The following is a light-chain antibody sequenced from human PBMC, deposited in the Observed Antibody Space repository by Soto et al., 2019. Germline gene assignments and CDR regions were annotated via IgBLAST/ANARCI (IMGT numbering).Light chain of an antibody. V-gene: IGKV3-20*01. CDR3: HQYGSPNM. CDR2: SAS. CDR1: QSVTSGY. J-gene: IGKJ2*01. Sequence: EVVLTQSPGTLSLSPGERVTLSCRASQSVTSGYLAWYQQKPGQAPRLLIYSASSRAAGIPDRFSGSGSGTAFTITINELEAEDFAVYYWHQYGSPNMFGQGTKLEIK.